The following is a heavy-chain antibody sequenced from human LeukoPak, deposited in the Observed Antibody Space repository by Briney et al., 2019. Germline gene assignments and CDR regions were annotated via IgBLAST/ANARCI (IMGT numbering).Heavy chain of an antibody. J-gene: IGHJ4*02. CDR1: GYSISSGYY. CDR2: IYHSGNT. D-gene: IGHD3-22*01. Sequence: PSETLSLTCTVSGYSISSGYYWGWIRQPPGKGLEWIGSIYHSGNTYYNPSLKSRVTISVDTSKNQFSLKLSSVTAADTAVYYCARGDYDSMRGYYWGQGTLVTVSS. CDR3: ARGDYDSMRGYY. V-gene: IGHV4-38-2*02.